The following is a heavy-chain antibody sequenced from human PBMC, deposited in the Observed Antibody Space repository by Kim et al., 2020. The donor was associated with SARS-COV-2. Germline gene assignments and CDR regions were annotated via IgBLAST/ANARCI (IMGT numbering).Heavy chain of an antibody. V-gene: IGHV5-51*01. Sequence: GESLKISCKGSGYSFTSYWIGWVRQMPGKGLEWMGIIYPGDSDTRYSPSFQGQVTISADKSISTAYLQWSSLKASDTAMYYCARPPLSLRSGSYLRDYWGQGTLVTVSS. CDR3: ARPPLSLRSGSYLRDY. J-gene: IGHJ4*02. D-gene: IGHD1-26*01. CDR1: GYSFTSYW. CDR2: IYPGDSDT.